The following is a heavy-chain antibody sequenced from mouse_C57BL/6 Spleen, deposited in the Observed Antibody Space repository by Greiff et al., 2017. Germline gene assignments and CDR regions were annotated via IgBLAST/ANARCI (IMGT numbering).Heavy chain of an antibody. Sequence: VQLQESGPGLVAPSQSLSITCTVSGFSFTSYCVRWVRQPPGKGLEWLGVIWGDGSTTYHSALISRLSISKDNSKSQGFVKLNSLQTDDTATYYCANQGDSTWCAYWGQGTLVTVSA. CDR3: ANQGDSTWCAY. CDR2: IWGDGST. V-gene: IGHV2-3*01. CDR1: GFSFTSYC. J-gene: IGHJ3*01.